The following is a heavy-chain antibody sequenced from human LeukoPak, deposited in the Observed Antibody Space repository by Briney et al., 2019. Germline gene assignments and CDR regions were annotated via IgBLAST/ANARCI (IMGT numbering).Heavy chain of an antibody. D-gene: IGHD6-13*01. CDR3: ARDGAAAGDGPNGGYNWFDP. J-gene: IGHJ5*02. CDR2: IYHSGST. Sequence: SETLSLTCAVSGGSISSGGYSWSWIRQPPGKGLEWIGYIYHSGSTYYNPSLKSRVTISVDTSRNQFSLKLSSVTAADTAVYYCARDGAAAGDGPNGGYNWFDPWGQGTLVTVSS. V-gene: IGHV4-30-2*01. CDR1: GGSISSGGYS.